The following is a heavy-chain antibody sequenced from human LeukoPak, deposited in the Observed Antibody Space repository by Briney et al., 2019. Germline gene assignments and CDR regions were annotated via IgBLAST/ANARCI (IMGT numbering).Heavy chain of an antibody. J-gene: IGHJ1*01. V-gene: IGHV3-21*01. D-gene: IGHD6-19*01. CDR1: GFTFSSYS. CDR3: ARDRAHSSGWYRRAEYFQH. Sequence: GGSLRLSCAASGFTFSSYSMNWVRQAPGKGLEWVSSISSSSSYIYYADSVKGRFTISRDNAKNSLYLQMNSLRAEDTAVYYCARDRAHSSGWYRRAEYFQHWGQGTLVTVSS. CDR2: ISSSSSYI.